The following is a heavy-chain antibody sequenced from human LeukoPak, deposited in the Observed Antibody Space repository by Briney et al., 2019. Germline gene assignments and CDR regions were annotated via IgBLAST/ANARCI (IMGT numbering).Heavy chain of an antibody. Sequence: ASVKVSCKASGYTFTDYYMHWVRQAPGQGFEWMGWINPNDGDTNYAQKFQGRVTMTRDTSIRTAHMEVSRLRSDDTAVYYCARANFLYCSSSTCLFDYWGQGTLVTVSS. V-gene: IGHV1-2*02. CDR1: GYTFTDYY. CDR2: INPNDGDT. J-gene: IGHJ4*02. D-gene: IGHD2-2*01. CDR3: ARANFLYCSSSTCLFDY.